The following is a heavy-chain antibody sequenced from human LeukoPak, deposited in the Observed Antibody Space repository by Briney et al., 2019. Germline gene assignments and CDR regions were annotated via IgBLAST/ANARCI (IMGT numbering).Heavy chain of an antibody. CDR3: TRMATGHDY. CDR1: GVSFNNYY. Sequence: PSETLSLTCAVSGVSFNNYYWSWVRQTPGKGLEWIGEINHSGYTNDSPSLKSRVTLSIDTSRKQFSLNLRSVTVADTGIYYCTRMATGHDYWGQGTLVTVSS. V-gene: IGHV4-34*01. CDR2: INHSGYT. J-gene: IGHJ4*02. D-gene: IGHD5-12*01.